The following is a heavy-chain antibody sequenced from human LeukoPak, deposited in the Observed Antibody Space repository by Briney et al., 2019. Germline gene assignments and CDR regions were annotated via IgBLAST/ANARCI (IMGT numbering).Heavy chain of an antibody. CDR2: INPSGGST. CDR1: GYTFTSYY. D-gene: IGHD3-9*01. V-gene: IGHV1-46*01. Sequence: ASVKVSCKASGYTFTSYYMHWVRQAPGQGLEWMGIINPSGGSTSYAQKFQGRVTMTRDTSTSTVYMELSSLSSEDTAVYYCARETQGDILTGSGAGYYYGMDVWGQGTTVTVSS. J-gene: IGHJ6*02. CDR3: ARETQGDILTGSGAGYYYGMDV.